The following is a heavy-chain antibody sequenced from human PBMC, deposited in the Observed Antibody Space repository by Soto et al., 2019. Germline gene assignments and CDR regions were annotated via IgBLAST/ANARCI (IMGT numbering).Heavy chain of an antibody. CDR2: ISYDGSNK. Sequence: QVQLVESGGGVVQPGRSLRLSCAASGFTFSSYAMHWVRQAPGKGLEWVAVISYDGSNKYYADSVKGRFTISRDNAKNTLYLQMNSLRAEDTAVYYCARDWSPWFDLWGQGTLVTVSS. CDR1: GFTFSSYA. J-gene: IGHJ5*02. CDR3: ARDWSPWFDL. V-gene: IGHV3-30-3*01.